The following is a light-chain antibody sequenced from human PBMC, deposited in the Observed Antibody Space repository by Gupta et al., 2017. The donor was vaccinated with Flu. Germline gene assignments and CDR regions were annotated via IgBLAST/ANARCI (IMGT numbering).Light chain of an antibody. V-gene: IGLV4-69*01. Sequence: VLPQSPSASASLGAPVTLTCTLSSGHSTYANAWHHHQPKKGPRYLMNLNSDGSSSTGDGIPDPFSGSGSGADRDLTISSRQAEDEDDYYWQTWGTGIGVFGGGTKLTVL. J-gene: IGLJ3*02. CDR1: SGHSTYA. CDR2: LNSDGSS. CDR3: QTWGTGIGV.